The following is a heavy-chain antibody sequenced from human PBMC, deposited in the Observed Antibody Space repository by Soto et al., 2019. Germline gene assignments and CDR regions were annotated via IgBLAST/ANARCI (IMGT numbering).Heavy chain of an antibody. J-gene: IGHJ4*02. CDR1: GYTFTGYY. D-gene: IGHD3-16*02. Sequence: ASVKVSCKASGYTFTGYYMHWVRQAPGQGLEWMGWINPNSGGTNYAQKFQGRVTMTRDTSISTAYMELSRLRSDDTAVYYCAREEYVWGSYRYRYFDYWGQGTLVTVAS. CDR2: INPNSGGT. CDR3: AREEYVWGSYRYRYFDY. V-gene: IGHV1-2*02.